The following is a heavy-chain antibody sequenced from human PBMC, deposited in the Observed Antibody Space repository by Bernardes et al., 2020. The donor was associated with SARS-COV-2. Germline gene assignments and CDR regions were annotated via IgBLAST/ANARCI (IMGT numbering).Heavy chain of an antibody. CDR3: ARGYGGNYYYGMDV. Sequence: GSSLRVSCAASGFTLSTYAMHWVRQAPGKGLEWVALISYDGSNKYHADSVKGRFTISRDNSKNTLYLQMNSLRAEDTAVYYCARGYGGNYYYGMDVWGQGTTVTVSS. V-gene: IGHV3-30-3*01. J-gene: IGHJ6*02. CDR2: ISYDGSNK. CDR1: GFTLSTYA. D-gene: IGHD4-17*01.